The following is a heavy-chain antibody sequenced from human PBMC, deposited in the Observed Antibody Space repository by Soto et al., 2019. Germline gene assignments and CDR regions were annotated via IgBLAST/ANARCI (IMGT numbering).Heavy chain of an antibody. D-gene: IGHD3-3*01. CDR1: GFTFSAYS. J-gene: IGHJ6*02. Sequence: GGSLRLSCAASGFTFSAYSMNWVRQAPGKGLEWISYISGSGGTIFYADSVKGRFTISRDNAKNSLYLQMNSLRDEDTALYYCARDRGPVLRFLVWFPTDVWGQGTTVTVSS. CDR3: ARDRGPVLRFLVWFPTDV. V-gene: IGHV3-48*02. CDR2: ISGSGGTI.